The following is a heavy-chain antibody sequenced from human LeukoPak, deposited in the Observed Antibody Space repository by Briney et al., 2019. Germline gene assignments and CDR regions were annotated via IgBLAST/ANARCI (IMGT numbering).Heavy chain of an antibody. CDR3: ARLGLGSSRDY. V-gene: IGHV4-39*01. Sequence: SETLPRTCTVSGGSIGSSSYYWGWIRQPPGKGLEWIGSIYYSGTTYYNPSLKSRVTISVDTSKNQFSLKLSSVTAADTAVYYCARLGLGSSRDYWGQGTLVTVSS. CDR2: IYYSGTT. CDR1: GGSIGSSSYY. J-gene: IGHJ4*02. D-gene: IGHD6-6*01.